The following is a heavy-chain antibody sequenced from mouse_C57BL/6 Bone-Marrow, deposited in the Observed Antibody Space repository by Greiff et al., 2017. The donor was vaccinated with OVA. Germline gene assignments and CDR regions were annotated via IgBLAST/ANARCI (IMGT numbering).Heavy chain of an antibody. Sequence: VQLQQSGAELVRPGASVKLSCKASGFNIKDYYMHWVKQRPEQGLEWIGRIDPEDGDTEYAPKFQGKATMTADTSSNTAYLQLSSLTSEYTAVYDCTDSTGYGDWGQGTTLTVSS. CDR1: GFNIKDYY. CDR2: IDPEDGDT. J-gene: IGHJ2*01. CDR3: TDSTGYGD. D-gene: IGHD3-2*02. V-gene: IGHV14-1*01.